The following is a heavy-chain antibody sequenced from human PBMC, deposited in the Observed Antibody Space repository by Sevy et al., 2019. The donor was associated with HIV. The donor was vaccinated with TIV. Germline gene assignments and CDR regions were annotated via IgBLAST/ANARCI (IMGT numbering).Heavy chain of an antibody. D-gene: IGHD4-17*01. CDR3: ARDHVKDGDLGDYYYFAMDV. V-gene: IGHV3-11*01. CDR1: GFIISDYY. J-gene: IGHJ6*02. Sequence: GGSLRLSCVGSGFIISDYYMSWIRQAPGKGLEWVSYISGSDDAIYYSDSVKGRFTISRDNVKNSLYLQMNSLRAEDTAVYYCARDHVKDGDLGDYYYFAMDVWGQGTTFTVSS. CDR2: ISGSDDAI.